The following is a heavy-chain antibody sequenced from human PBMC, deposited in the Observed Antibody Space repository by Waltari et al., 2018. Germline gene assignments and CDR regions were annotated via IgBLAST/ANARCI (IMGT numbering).Heavy chain of an antibody. CDR2: IIPIFGTA. Sequence: QVQLVQSGAEVKKPGSSVKVSCKASGGTFSSSAISWVRQAPGQGLEWMGGIIPIFGTANYAQKFQGRVTITTDESTSTAYMELSSLRSEDTAVYYCARGKSSGYYLSGFDYWGQGTLVTVSS. CDR3: ARGKSSGYYLSGFDY. V-gene: IGHV1-69*05. J-gene: IGHJ4*02. CDR1: GGTFSSSA. D-gene: IGHD3-22*01.